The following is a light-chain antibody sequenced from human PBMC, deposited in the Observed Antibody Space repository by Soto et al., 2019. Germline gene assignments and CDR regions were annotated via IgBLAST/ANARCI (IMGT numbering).Light chain of an antibody. CDR1: QSISTY. CDR3: QQTYSLPHT. CDR2: ATS. V-gene: IGKV1-39*01. J-gene: IGKJ4*01. Sequence: DIQMTQSPPSLSASVGDSITITCRASQSISTYLNWYRQKPGKAPELLIFATSSLQRGVPSRFSGRGSGTDFTLTISCLQPGDCVTYYCQQTYSLPHTFGGGTKV.